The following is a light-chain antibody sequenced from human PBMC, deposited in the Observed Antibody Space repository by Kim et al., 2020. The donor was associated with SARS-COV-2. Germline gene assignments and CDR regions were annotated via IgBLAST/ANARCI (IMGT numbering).Light chain of an antibody. CDR1: QSISSW. J-gene: IGKJ4*01. CDR2: KAS. Sequence: DIQMTQSPSTLSASVGDRVTITCRASQSISSWLAWYQQKPGKPPKLLIYKASSLESGVPSRFSGSGSGTEFTLTISSLQPDDFATYYCQQYKSYSITFGEGTKVDIK. CDR3: QQYKSYSIT. V-gene: IGKV1-5*03.